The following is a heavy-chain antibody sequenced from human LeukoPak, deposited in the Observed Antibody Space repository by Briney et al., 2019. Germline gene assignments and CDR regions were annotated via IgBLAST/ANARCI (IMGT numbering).Heavy chain of an antibody. CDR3: XRHWTDSSGYYPFDY. J-gene: IGHJ4*02. CDR1: GGSXXXSNYY. Sequence: PSETLSLTCTVSGGSXXXSNYYWGWIRQPXXXXXXXXXXXXYXXXXXXXXXXXXRVTXSVDTSKNQFSLKLSSVTAADTAVFXCXRHWTDSSGYYPFDYWGQGTLVTVSS. D-gene: IGHD3-22*01. V-gene: IGHV4-39*01. CDR2: XXYXXXX.